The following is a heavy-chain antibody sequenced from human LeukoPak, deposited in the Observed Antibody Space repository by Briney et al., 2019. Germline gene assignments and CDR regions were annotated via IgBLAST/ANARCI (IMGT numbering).Heavy chain of an antibody. CDR3: ARDLRTGSGSYYNDPDYFDY. V-gene: IGHV1-2*02. Sequence: ASVKVSCKVSGYTLTELSIHWVRQAPGQGLEWMGWINPNSGGTNYAQKFQGRVTMTRDTSISTAYMELSRLRSDDTAVYYCARDLRTGSGSYYNDPDYFDYWGQGTLVTVSS. J-gene: IGHJ4*02. D-gene: IGHD3-10*01. CDR1: GYTLTELS. CDR2: INPNSGGT.